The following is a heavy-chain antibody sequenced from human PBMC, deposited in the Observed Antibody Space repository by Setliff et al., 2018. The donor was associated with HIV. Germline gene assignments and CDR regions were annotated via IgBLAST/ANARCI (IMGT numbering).Heavy chain of an antibody. Sequence: ASVKVSCKASGYTFTNFGVGWVRQAPGQGLEWMGWVSPYNGHTKYAQRFQGRVTMSTDTSTSTIYMERTSLRSDDTAVYYCARWSCGRATCYDSPYNWFEPWGQGTLVTVSS. J-gene: IGHJ5*02. D-gene: IGHD2-2*01. CDR2: VSPYNGHT. CDR3: ARWSCGRATCYDSPYNWFEP. CDR1: GYTFTNFG. V-gene: IGHV1-18*01.